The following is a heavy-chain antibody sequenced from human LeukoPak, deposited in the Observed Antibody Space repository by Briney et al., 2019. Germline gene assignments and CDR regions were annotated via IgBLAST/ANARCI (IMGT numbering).Heavy chain of an antibody. CDR3: ARVLYYYASVSYNYYMDV. J-gene: IGHJ6*03. CDR2: IYSGGTT. V-gene: IGHV3-53*01. Sequence: GGSLRLSCAVSGFSVTGNYMTWVRLAPGKGLEWVSTIYSGGTTFYTDSVRGRFTISRDNSKNTLYLQMNSLRAEDAAIYYCARVLYYYASVSYNYYMDVWGKGTTVTISS. D-gene: IGHD3-10*01. CDR1: GFSVTGNY.